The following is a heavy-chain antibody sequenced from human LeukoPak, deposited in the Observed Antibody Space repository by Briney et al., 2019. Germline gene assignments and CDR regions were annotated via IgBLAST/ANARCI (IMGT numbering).Heavy chain of an antibody. CDR3: AKAPYSSGWPSV. D-gene: IGHD6-19*01. CDR1: GGSISSSSYY. J-gene: IGHJ1*01. Sequence: PSETLSLTCTVSGGSISSSSYYWGWIRQPPGKGLEWLGYIYSGGNIKYNPALKSRLTISVDTSKSQFSLRLTSMTAADTAVYYCAKAPYSSGWPSVWGQGTLVTVSS. V-gene: IGHV4-61*05. CDR2: IYSGGNI.